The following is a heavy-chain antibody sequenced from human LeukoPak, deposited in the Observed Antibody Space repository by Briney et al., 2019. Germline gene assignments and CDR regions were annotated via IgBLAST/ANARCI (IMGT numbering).Heavy chain of an antibody. CDR3: ARALTTLTYEGY. Sequence: GGSLRLSCAASGFTFSSYTMHWIRQAPGKGLEWVSSISGSNSYIFYADSVKGRFTVSRDNAKDSLYLQMNSLRAEGTAVYYCARALTTLTYEGYWGQGTLVTVSS. CDR2: ISGSNSYI. D-gene: IGHD1-1*01. V-gene: IGHV3-21*01. J-gene: IGHJ4*02. CDR1: GFTFSSYT.